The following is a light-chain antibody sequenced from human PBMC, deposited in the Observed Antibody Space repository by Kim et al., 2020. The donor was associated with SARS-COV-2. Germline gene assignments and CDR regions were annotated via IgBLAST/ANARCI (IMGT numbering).Light chain of an antibody. CDR2: DVS. CDR1: SSYVGGYNY. J-gene: IGLJ2*01. V-gene: IGLV2-11*03. Sequence: GQSVTISCTGTSSYVGGYNYVSWYQQHPGKAPQLMIYDVSKRPSGVPDRFSGSKSGNTASLTISGLQAEDEADYYCCSYAGTYSVVFGGGTQLTVL. CDR3: CSYAGTYSVV.